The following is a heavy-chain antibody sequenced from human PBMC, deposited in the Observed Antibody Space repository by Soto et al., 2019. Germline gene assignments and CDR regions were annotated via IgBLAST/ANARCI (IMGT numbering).Heavy chain of an antibody. J-gene: IGHJ5*02. CDR1: GGSISSSSYY. CDR3: ARLLQRNFVVVPAAMPGIYGEYNWFDP. V-gene: IGHV4-39*01. Sequence: SETLSLTCTVSGGSISSSSYYWGWIRQPPGKGLEWIGSIYYSGSTYYNQSLKSRVTISVDTSKNQFSLKLSSVTAADTAVYYCARLLQRNFVVVPAAMPGIYGEYNWFDPWGQGALVTVSS. CDR2: IYYSGST. D-gene: IGHD2-2*01.